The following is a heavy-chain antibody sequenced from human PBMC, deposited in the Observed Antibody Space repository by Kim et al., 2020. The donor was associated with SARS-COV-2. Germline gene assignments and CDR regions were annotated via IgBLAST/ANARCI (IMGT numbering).Heavy chain of an antibody. D-gene: IGHD3-22*01. V-gene: IGHV3-30*07. CDR3: AREAIYYDSSGYSFEFDP. Sequence: GRFTIARDNSKNTRYLQMNSLRAEDTAVYYCAREAIYYDSSGYSFEFDPWGQGTLVTVSS. J-gene: IGHJ5*02.